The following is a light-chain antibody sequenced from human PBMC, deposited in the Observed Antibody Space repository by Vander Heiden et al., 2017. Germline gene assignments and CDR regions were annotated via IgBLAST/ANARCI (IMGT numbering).Light chain of an antibody. J-gene: IGLJ2*01. Sequence: QSVLTQPPSVSGAPAQRVTISCTGSSSNIGAGYDVHWYQQLPGTAPKLLIYGNSNRPSGVPDRFSGSKSGTSASLAITGLQAEDEADYYCQSYDSSLSGSVFSGGTKLTVL. V-gene: IGLV1-40*01. CDR1: SSNIGAGYD. CDR3: QSYDSSLSGSV. CDR2: GNS.